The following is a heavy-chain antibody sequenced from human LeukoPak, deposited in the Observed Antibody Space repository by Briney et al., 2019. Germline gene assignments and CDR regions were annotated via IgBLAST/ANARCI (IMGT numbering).Heavy chain of an antibody. CDR2: ISGSGAST. D-gene: IGHD3-22*01. CDR3: AKDVNYYDSSGYAGFDY. CDR1: GFTFSSHA. J-gene: IGHJ4*02. Sequence: GGSLRLSCAASGFTFSSHAMSWVRQAPGKGLEWVSAISGSGASTYYADSVKGRFTISRDNSKNSLYLQMNSLRAEDTAVYYCAKDVNYYDSSGYAGFDYWGQGTLVTVSS. V-gene: IGHV3-23*01.